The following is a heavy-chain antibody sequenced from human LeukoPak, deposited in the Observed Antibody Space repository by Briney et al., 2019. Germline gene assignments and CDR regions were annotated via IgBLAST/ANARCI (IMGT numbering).Heavy chain of an antibody. CDR2: IYTSGST. D-gene: IGHD3-3*01. Sequence: SETLSLTCTVSGGSISSYYWSWIRQPPGKGLEWIGYIYTSGSTNYNPSLKSRVTMSVDTSKNQFSLKLSSVTAADTAVYYCARGVITIFGVPDAFDIWGQGTMVTVSS. CDR1: GGSISSYY. J-gene: IGHJ3*02. V-gene: IGHV4-4*08. CDR3: ARGVITIFGVPDAFDI.